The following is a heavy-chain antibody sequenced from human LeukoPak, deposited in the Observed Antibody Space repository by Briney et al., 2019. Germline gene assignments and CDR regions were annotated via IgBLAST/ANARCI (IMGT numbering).Heavy chain of an antibody. D-gene: IGHD3-22*01. Sequence: GGSLRLSCAASGFIFSDYFMSWIRQAPGKELEWISYISSNSKYTKYADSVKGRFTISRDNAKKSLYLQMNSLRAEDTAVYYCARSMIVVVTAAFDYWGQGTLVTVSS. J-gene: IGHJ4*02. CDR1: GFIFSDYF. V-gene: IGHV3-11*06. CDR3: ARSMIVVVTAAFDY. CDR2: ISSNSKYT.